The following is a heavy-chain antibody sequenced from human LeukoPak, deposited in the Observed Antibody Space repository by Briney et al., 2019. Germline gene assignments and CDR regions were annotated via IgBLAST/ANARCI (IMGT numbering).Heavy chain of an antibody. J-gene: IGHJ4*02. CDR2: IWYDGNNK. Sequence: PGRSLRLSCAASGFTFSRYGMHWVRQAPGKGLEWVAVIWYDGNNKYYADSVKGRFTISRDNSKNTLYLQMNSLRAEDTAVYYCAKDWVPGWPLPYFDYWGQGTLVTVSS. V-gene: IGHV3-33*06. CDR1: GFTFSRYG. D-gene: IGHD6-19*01. CDR3: AKDWVPGWPLPYFDY.